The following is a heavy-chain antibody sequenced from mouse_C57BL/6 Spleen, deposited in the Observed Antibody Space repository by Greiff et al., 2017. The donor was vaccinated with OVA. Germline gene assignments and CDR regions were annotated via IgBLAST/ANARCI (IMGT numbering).Heavy chain of an antibody. CDR3: ARHDGYYAYAMDY. J-gene: IGHJ4*01. CDR2: IHPNSGRT. Sequence: QVQLKESGAELVKPGASVKLSCKASGYTFTSYWMHWVKQRPGQGLEWIGMIHPNSGRTNYNEKFKSKATLTVDKSSSTAYMQLSSLTSEDSAVYYCARHDGYYAYAMDYWGQGTSVTVSS. V-gene: IGHV1-64*01. D-gene: IGHD2-3*01. CDR1: GYTFTSYW.